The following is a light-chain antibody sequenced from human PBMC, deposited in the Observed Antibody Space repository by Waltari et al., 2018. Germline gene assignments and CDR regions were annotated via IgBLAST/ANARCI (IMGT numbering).Light chain of an antibody. CDR1: SRDIGGYKY. CDR3: TSYRINTTYI. CDR2: EVS. Sequence: QSALTQPASVSGSPGQSVTISCTGTSRDIGGYKYVSWYQQRPGKAPNLMLYEVSHRPSGVSTRFSGSKAGNTASLTISGLQPEDEADYYCTSYRINTTYIFGTGTKVTVV. J-gene: IGLJ1*01. V-gene: IGLV2-14*03.